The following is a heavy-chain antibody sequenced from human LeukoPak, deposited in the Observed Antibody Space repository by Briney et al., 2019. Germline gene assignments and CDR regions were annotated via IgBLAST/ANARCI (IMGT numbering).Heavy chain of an antibody. J-gene: IGHJ4*02. D-gene: IGHD3-3*01. CDR3: AKDGAADDFWSGYYVDY. Sequence: TGGSLRLSCAASGFTFSSYAMSWVRQAPGKGLEWVSAISGSGGSTYYADSVEGRFTISRDNSKNTLYLQMNSLRAEDTAVYYCAKDGAADDFWSGYYVDYWGQGTLVTVSS. CDR2: ISGSGGST. V-gene: IGHV3-23*01. CDR1: GFTFSSYA.